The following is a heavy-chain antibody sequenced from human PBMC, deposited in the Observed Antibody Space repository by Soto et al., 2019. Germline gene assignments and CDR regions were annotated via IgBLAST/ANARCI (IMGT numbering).Heavy chain of an antibody. Sequence: QVQLQESGPGLVKPSETLSLTCTVSGGSVSSGSYYWSWLRQPPGKGLEWIGYIYYSGRTNSNPSLNSRVTISVDTSKNHFSLKLSSVTAAETAVYYCAISSYYGSGNPWAGDWGRGTLVTVSS. CDR3: AISSYYGSGNPWAGD. V-gene: IGHV4-61*01. D-gene: IGHD3-10*01. J-gene: IGHJ4*02. CDR1: GGSVSSGSYY. CDR2: IYYSGRT.